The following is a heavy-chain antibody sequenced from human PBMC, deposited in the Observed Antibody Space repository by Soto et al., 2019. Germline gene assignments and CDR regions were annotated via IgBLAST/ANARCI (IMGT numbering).Heavy chain of an antibody. Sequence: SETLSLTCSVSGDSISRIDYYWTWIRQHPEKGLEWIGNIYFRGNTYYSTSLESRLTISVDTSKNQFSLKLSSVTDADTAVYYCARCMPRWDDAFDIWGQGTMVTVSS. V-gene: IGHV4-31*03. CDR1: GDSISRIDYY. J-gene: IGHJ3*02. CDR3: ARCMPRWDDAFDI. D-gene: IGHD1-26*01. CDR2: IYFRGNT.